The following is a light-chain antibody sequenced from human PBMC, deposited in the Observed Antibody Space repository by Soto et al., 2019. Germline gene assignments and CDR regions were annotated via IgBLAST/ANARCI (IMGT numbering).Light chain of an antibody. CDR2: DVS. J-gene: IGLJ1*01. V-gene: IGLV2-14*03. CDR3: SSYTGSNTYV. CDR1: SSDVGYYNY. Sequence: QSALTQPASVSGSPGQSITMSCTGTSSDVGYYNYVSWYHLPPGKAPKLMIYDVSNRPSGISNRFSGSKSGNAASLTISGLQAEDEADYYCSSYTGSNTYVFGTGTKLTVL.